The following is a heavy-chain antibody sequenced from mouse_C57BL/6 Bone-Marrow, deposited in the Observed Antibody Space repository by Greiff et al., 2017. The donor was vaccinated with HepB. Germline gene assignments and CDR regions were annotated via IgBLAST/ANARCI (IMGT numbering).Heavy chain of an antibody. CDR2: ISGGGGNT. CDR3: ARSEGDLMDY. Sequence: EVMLVESGGGLVKPGGSLKLSCAASGFTFSSYTMSWVRQTPEKRLEWVATISGGGGNTYYPDSVKGRFTISRDNAKNTLYLQMSSLRSEDTALYYCARSEGDLMDYWGQGTSVTVSS. V-gene: IGHV5-9*01. J-gene: IGHJ4*01. CDR1: GFTFSSYT.